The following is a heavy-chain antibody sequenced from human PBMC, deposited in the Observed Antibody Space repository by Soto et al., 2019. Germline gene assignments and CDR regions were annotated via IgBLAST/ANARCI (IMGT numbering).Heavy chain of an antibody. CDR2: ISSDGSST. V-gene: IGHV3-74*01. Sequence: EVQLVESGGVLVQPGGSLRLSCVASGFTFSTYWMHWVRQAPGKGLIWVSRISSDGSSTRYADSVKGRFTIPRDNAKNTLYLQMNSLRVEDTAVYFCTRGPGSYFDYWGQGTLVSVSS. CDR3: TRGPGSYFDY. CDR1: GFTFSTYW. D-gene: IGHD3-10*01. J-gene: IGHJ4*02.